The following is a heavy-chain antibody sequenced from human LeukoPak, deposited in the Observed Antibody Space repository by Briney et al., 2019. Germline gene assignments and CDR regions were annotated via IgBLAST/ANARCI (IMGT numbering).Heavy chain of an antibody. V-gene: IGHV1-2*02. CDR2: INPNSGGT. CDR1: GYTFTGYY. Sequence: ASVKVSCKASGYTFTGYYMHWVRQALGQGLEWMGWINPNSGGTNYAQKFQGRVTMTRDTSISTAYMELSRLRSDDTAVYYCARAGSSGYNILDYFDYWGQGTLVTVSS. J-gene: IGHJ4*02. D-gene: IGHD3-22*01. CDR3: ARAGSSGYNILDYFDY.